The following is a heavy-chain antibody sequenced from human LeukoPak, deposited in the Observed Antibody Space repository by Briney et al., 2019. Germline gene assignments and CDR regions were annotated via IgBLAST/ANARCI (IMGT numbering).Heavy chain of an antibody. D-gene: IGHD2-2*01. CDR1: GFTVSSNY. CDR3: AKEGSRENIVVVPAAMDY. V-gene: IGHV3-30*18. CDR2: ISYDGSNK. Sequence: GGSLRLSCAASGFTVSSNYMSWVRQAPGKGLEWVAVISYDGSNKYYADSVKGRFTISGDNSKDTLYLQMNSLRAEDTAVYYCAKEGSRENIVVVPAAMDYWGQGTLVTVSS. J-gene: IGHJ4*02.